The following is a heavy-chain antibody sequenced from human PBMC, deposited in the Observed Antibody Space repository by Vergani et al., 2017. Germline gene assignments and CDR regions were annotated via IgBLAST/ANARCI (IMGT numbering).Heavy chain of an antibody. J-gene: IGHJ3*02. CDR3: ARDLGHILTIVPEPGAFDI. CDR1: GYSISSGYY. CDR2: IYHSGST. D-gene: IGHD3-9*01. Sequence: QVQLQESGPGLVKPSETLSLTCAVSGYSISSGYYWGWIRQPPGKGLEWIGSIYHSGSTYYNPSLKSRVTISVDTSKNQFSLKLSSVTAADTAVYYCARDLGHILTIVPEPGAFDIWGQGTMVTVSS. V-gene: IGHV4-38-2*02.